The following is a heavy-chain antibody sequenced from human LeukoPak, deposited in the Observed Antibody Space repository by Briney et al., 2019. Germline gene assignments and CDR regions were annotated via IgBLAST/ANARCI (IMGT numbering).Heavy chain of an antibody. V-gene: IGHV4-4*07. CDR3: AMSIVMDADDAFDI. CDR1: GGSISSYY. CDR2: IYTSGST. Sequence: SETLSLTCTVSGGSISSYYWSWIRQPAGKGLEWIGRIYTSGSTNYNPSLKRRLTMSVDTSKNQFSLKLSSVSAADTAVYYCAMSIVMDADDAFDIWGQGTLVTVSS. D-gene: IGHD6-6*01. J-gene: IGHJ3*02.